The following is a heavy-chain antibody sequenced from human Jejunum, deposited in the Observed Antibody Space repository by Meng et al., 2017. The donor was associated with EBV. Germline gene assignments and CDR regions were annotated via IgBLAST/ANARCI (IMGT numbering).Heavy chain of an antibody. Sequence: EVQLVESGGGLVQPGGSLRLSCAASGFTFSTYWMHWVRQAPGKGLEWVSRISGDGSTTHYADSVKGRFTISRDNAKSTLYLQMNSLTAEDTAVYYCARNYRDYWGQGTLVTVSS. CDR3: ARNYRDY. D-gene: IGHD4-11*01. CDR2: ISGDGSTT. J-gene: IGHJ4*02. V-gene: IGHV3-74*01. CDR1: GFTFSTYW.